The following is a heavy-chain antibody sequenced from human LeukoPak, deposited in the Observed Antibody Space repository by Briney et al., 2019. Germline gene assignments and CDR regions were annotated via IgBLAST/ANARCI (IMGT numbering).Heavy chain of an antibody. CDR2: INHSGST. J-gene: IGHJ4*02. D-gene: IGHD5-12*01. Sequence: SETLSLTCAVYGGSFSGYYWSWLRQPPGKGLEWIGEINHSGSTNYNPSLKSRVTISVDTSKNQFSLKLSSVTAADTAVYYCARGVRDGYNPGPFDYWGQGTLVTVSS. V-gene: IGHV4-34*01. CDR3: ARGVRDGYNPGPFDY. CDR1: GGSFSGYY.